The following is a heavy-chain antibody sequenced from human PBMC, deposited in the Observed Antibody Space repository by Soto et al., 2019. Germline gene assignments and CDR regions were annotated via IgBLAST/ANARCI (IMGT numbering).Heavy chain of an antibody. Sequence: EVQLLQSGGGLVQPGGSLRLSCAASGFRFSSFAMNWVRQAPGKGLEWVSGISAPGECSYYADSVKGRFTISRDNSKNTVYVQMNSLRAEDTAEYYCAKGRSGEYYYDGMDVWGQGTTVIVSS. CDR2: ISAPGECS. D-gene: IGHD6-25*01. CDR1: GFRFSSFA. V-gene: IGHV3-23*01. J-gene: IGHJ6*02. CDR3: AKGRSGEYYYDGMDV.